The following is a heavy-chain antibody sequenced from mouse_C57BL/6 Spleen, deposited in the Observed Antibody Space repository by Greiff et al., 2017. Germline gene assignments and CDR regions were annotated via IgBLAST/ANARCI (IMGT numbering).Heavy chain of an antibody. V-gene: IGHV1-82*01. CDR2: IYPGDGDT. J-gene: IGHJ4*01. CDR3: ARWGYDYENAMDY. CDR1: GYAFSSSW. D-gene: IGHD2-4*01. Sequence: QVQLQQSGPELVKPGASVKISCKASGYAFSSSWMNWVKQRPGKGLEWIGRIYPGDGDTNYNGKFKGKATLTADKSSSTAYMQLSSLTSEDSAVYFCARWGYDYENAMDYWGQGTSVTVSS.